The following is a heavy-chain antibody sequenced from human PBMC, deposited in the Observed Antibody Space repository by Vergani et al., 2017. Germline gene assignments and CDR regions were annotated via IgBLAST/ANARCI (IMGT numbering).Heavy chain of an antibody. V-gene: IGHV4-34*01. J-gene: IGHJ4*02. D-gene: IGHD5-18*01. CDR1: GESFSGYY. CDR3: ARGGGTAMVAYFDY. Sequence: QVQLQQWGAGLLKPSETLSLTCAVYGESFSGYYWRWIRQPPGKGLEWIGEINPSGSTNYNPSLKSRVTISVDTSKNQFSLKLSSVTAADTAVYYCARGGGTAMVAYFDYWGQGTLVTVSS. CDR2: INPSGST.